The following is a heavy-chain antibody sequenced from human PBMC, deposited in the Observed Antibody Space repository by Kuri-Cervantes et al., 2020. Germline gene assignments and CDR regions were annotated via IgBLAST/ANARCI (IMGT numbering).Heavy chain of an antibody. CDR1: GFTFSSYS. CDR2: ILYDGSNK. V-gene: IGHV3-30*03. CDR3: ARWRSSRRDGLDY. D-gene: IGHD5-24*01. Sequence: GGSLRLSCAASGFTFSSYSMNWVRQAPGKGLEWVAVILYDGSNKYYADSVKGRFTISRDNAKNSLYLQMNSLRAEDTAVYYCARWRSSRRDGLDYWGQGTLVTVSS. J-gene: IGHJ4*02.